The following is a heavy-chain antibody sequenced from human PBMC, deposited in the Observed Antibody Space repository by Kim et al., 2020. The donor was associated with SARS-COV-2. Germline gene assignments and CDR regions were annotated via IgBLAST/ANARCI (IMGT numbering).Heavy chain of an antibody. CDR2: IYYSGST. D-gene: IGHD1-26*01. J-gene: IGHJ4*02. V-gene: IGHV4-31*03. Sequence: SETLSLTCTVSGGSISSGGYYWSWIRQHPGKGLEWIGYIYYSGSTYYNPSLKSRVTISVDTSKNQFSLKLSSVTAADTAVYYCARDEGGRSGSYYFDYCGQGTLVTVSS. CDR1: GGSISSGGYY. CDR3: ARDEGGRSGSYYFDY.